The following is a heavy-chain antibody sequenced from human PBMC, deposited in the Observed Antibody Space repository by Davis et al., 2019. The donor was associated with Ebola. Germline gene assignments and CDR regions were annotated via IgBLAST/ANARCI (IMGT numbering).Heavy chain of an antibody. CDR3: ATDAVGQGGFHY. J-gene: IGHJ4*02. D-gene: IGHD4-23*01. CDR1: GYTLTELS. CDR2: FDPEDGET. V-gene: IGHV1-24*01. Sequence: ASVKVSCKVSGYTLTELSMHWVRQAPGKGLEWMGGFDPEDGETIYAQKFQGRVTMTEDTSTDTAYMELSSLRSEDTAVYYCATDAVGQGGFHYWGQGTLVTVSS.